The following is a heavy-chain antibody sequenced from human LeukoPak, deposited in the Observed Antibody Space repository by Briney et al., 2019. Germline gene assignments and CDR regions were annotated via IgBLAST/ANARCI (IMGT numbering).Heavy chain of an antibody. CDR2: IYYSGST. CDR3: ARLGVRYSTSSWWFDP. J-gene: IGHJ5*02. Sequence: SETLSLTCTVSGGSINSYYWSWIRQPPRKGLEWIGYIYYSGSTNYSPSLKSRVTISVDTSKNQFSLKLSSVTAADTAVYYCARLGVRYSTSSWWFDPWGQGTLVTVSS. D-gene: IGHD6-6*01. V-gene: IGHV4-59*08. CDR1: GGSINSYY.